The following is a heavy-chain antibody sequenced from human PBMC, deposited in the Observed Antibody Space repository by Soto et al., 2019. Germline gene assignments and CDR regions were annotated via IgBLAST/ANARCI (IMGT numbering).Heavy chain of an antibody. D-gene: IGHD5-12*01. CDR3: ARQQYSGYDYPNRYFDL. V-gene: IGHV5-51*01. CDR2: IYPGDSDT. Sequence: EVQLVQSGAEVKKSGESLKISCKGSGYSFTSYWIGWVRQMPGKGLEWMGIIYPGDSDTRYSPSFQGQVTISADKSISTAYLQWSSLKASDTAMYYCARQQYSGYDYPNRYFDLWGRGTLVTVSS. CDR1: GYSFTSYW. J-gene: IGHJ2*01.